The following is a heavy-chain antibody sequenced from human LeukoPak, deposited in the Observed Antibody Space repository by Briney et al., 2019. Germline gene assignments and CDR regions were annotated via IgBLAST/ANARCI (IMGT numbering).Heavy chain of an antibody. D-gene: IGHD3-10*01. Sequence: GGSLRLSCAASGITFSSSGMSWVRQAPGKGLEWVSIIFGNGDTTYYADSVKGRFTVSRDNSKDTLYLQMNDLRPDDTAIYYCAKRNTMVRGGPCFDYWGQGLLVTVSS. V-gene: IGHV3-23*01. CDR3: AKRNTMVRGGPCFDY. CDR1: GITFSSSG. J-gene: IGHJ4*02. CDR2: IFGNGDTT.